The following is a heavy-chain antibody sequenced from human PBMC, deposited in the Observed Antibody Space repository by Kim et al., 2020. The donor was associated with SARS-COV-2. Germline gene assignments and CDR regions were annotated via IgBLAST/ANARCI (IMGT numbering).Heavy chain of an antibody. D-gene: IGHD3-10*01. CDR2: T. V-gene: IGHV4-59*01. J-gene: IGHJ4*02. CDR3: ATEYGEMATIV. Sequence: TNYNPSLKSRVTISVDTSKNQFSLKLSSVTAADTAVYYCATEYGEMATIVWGQGTLVTVSS.